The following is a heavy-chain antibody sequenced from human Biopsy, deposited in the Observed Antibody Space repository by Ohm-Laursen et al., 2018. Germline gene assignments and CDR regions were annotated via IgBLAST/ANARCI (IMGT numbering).Heavy chain of an antibody. Sequence: SETLSLTCTVSGGPIDSYYWGWIRQPPGKALEWIGYIYFTGRTSYNPSPKSRVTMSVNTSKKQFSLRLSSVTAADTAVYYCASAGYNPDWNFDLWGRGTRVTVSS. D-gene: IGHD5-24*01. CDR3: ASAGYNPDWNFDL. J-gene: IGHJ2*01. V-gene: IGHV4-59*12. CDR2: IYFTGRT. CDR1: GGPIDSYY.